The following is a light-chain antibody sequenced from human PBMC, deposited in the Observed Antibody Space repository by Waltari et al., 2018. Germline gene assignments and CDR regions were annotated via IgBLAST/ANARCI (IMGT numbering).Light chain of an antibody. J-gene: IGKJ4*01. Sequence: EIVITQSPATLSVSPGESATLSCRASQRVSRNLAWYQQKPGQAPRLLIYEASTRATGIPARFSGSGSGTEFTLTISSLQSEDFAVYHCQQYNNWPPLTFGGGTKVEIK. V-gene: IGKV3-15*01. CDR3: QQYNNWPPLT. CDR1: QRVSRN. CDR2: EAS.